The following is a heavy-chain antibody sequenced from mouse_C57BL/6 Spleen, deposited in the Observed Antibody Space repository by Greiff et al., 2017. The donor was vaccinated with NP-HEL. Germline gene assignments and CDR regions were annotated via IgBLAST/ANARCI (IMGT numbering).Heavy chain of an antibody. V-gene: IGHV5-9-1*02. J-gene: IGHJ4*01. D-gene: IGHD2-1*01. CDR1: GFTFSSYA. Sequence: EVMLVESGEGLVKPGGSLKLSCAASGFTFSSYAMSWVRQTPEKRLEWVAYISSGGDYIYYADTVKGRFTISRDNARNTLYLQMSSLKSEDTAMYYCTREGVYYDAMDYWGQGTSVTVSS. CDR2: ISSGGDYI. CDR3: TREGVYYDAMDY.